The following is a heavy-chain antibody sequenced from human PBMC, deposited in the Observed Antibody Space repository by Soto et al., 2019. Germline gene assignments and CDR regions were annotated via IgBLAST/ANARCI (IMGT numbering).Heavy chain of an antibody. D-gene: IGHD5-18*01. CDR3: ATGKRGYSYDAFDI. CDR1: GGSISSYY. Sequence: SETLSLTCTVSGGSISSYYWSWIRQPPGKGLEWIGYIYYSGSTNYNPSLKSRVTISVDTSKNQFSLKLSSVTAADTAVYYCATGKRGYSYDAFDIWGQGTMVTVSS. J-gene: IGHJ3*02. V-gene: IGHV4-59*01. CDR2: IYYSGST.